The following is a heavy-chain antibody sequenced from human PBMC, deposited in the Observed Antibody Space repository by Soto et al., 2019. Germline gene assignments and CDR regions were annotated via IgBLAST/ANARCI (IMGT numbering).Heavy chain of an antibody. Sequence: CCKASGYSFTDYHIHWVRQAPGQGLEWLGRINPKSGGTSTAQKFQGWVTMTTDTSISTASMELTRLTSDDTAIYYCARGDSTDCSNGVCSFFYNHDMDVWGQGTTVTVSS. CDR1: GYSFTDYH. CDR2: INPKSGGT. CDR3: ARGDSTDCSNGVCSFFYNHDMDV. J-gene: IGHJ6*02. V-gene: IGHV1-2*04. D-gene: IGHD2-8*01.